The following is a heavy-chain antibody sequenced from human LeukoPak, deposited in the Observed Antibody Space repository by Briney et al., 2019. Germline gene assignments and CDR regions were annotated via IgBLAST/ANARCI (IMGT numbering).Heavy chain of an antibody. Sequence: GRSLRLSCAASGFTFSSYGMHWVRQAPGKGLEWEAVIWYDGSNKYYADSVKGRFTISRDNSKNTLYLQMNSLRAEDTAVYYCARDNWFGEPRDYFDYWGQGTLVTVSS. J-gene: IGHJ4*02. CDR3: ARDNWFGEPRDYFDY. CDR1: GFTFSSYG. D-gene: IGHD3-10*01. CDR2: IWYDGSNK. V-gene: IGHV3-33*01.